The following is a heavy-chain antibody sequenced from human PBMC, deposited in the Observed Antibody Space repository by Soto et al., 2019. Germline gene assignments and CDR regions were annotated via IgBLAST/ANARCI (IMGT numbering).Heavy chain of an antibody. Sequence: ASVKVSCKASGYTFTSYAMHWVRQAPGQRLEWMGWINAGNGNTKYSQKFQGRVTITRDTSASTAYMELSSLRSEDTAVYYCARDDLGTYYYYYGMDVWGQGTTVTVPS. J-gene: IGHJ6*02. CDR1: GYTFTSYA. V-gene: IGHV1-3*01. D-gene: IGHD1-1*01. CDR2: INAGNGNT. CDR3: ARDDLGTYYYYYGMDV.